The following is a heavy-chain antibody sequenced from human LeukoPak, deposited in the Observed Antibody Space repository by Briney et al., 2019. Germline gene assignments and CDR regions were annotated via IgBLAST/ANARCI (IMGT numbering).Heavy chain of an antibody. Sequence: QPGGSLRLSCAASGFTFSSYEMNWVRQAPGKGLEWVANIKQDGSEKDYVDSVKGRFTISRDTAKNSLYLQMNSLRAEDTAVYYCARIKSQGVVVPLLRSTYYFDYWGQGTLVTVSS. J-gene: IGHJ4*02. CDR3: ARIKSQGVVVPLLRSTYYFDY. CDR1: GFTFSSYE. V-gene: IGHV3-7*01. CDR2: IKQDGSEK. D-gene: IGHD2-21*01.